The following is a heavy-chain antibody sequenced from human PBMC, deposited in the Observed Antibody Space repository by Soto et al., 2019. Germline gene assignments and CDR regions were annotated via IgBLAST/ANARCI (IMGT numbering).Heavy chain of an antibody. V-gene: IGHV4-59*01. CDR1: GGSISCYY. CDR2: IYYSGST. D-gene: IGHD2-8*01. CDR3: ARGPVRGMDV. J-gene: IGHJ6*02. Sequence: WGTLSLTCTVSGGSISCYYWSWIRQPPGKGLEWIGYIYYSGSTNYNPSLKSRVTISVDTSKNQFSLKLSSVTAADTAVYYCARGPVRGMDVWGQGTTVTVSS.